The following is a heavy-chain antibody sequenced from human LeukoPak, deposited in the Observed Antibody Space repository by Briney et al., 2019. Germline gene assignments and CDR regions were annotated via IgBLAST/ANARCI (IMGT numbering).Heavy chain of an antibody. J-gene: IGHJ1*01. D-gene: IGHD3-22*01. Sequence: SVTVSCKASGGTFSSYAISWVRQAPGQGLEWMGGIIPIFGTANYAQKFQGRVTITADESTSTAYMELSSLRSEDTAVYYCARGFYDSSGYFPGRGWGQGTLVTVSS. CDR2: IIPIFGTA. CDR1: GGTFSSYA. V-gene: IGHV1-69*13. CDR3: ARGFYDSSGYFPGRG.